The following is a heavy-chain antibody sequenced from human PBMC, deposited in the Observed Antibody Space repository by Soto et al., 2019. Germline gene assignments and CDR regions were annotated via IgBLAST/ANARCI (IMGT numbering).Heavy chain of an antibody. V-gene: IGHV4-59*01. CDR2: IYYSGST. Sequence: SETLSLTCTVSGGSIRSYYWSWIRQPPGKGLEWIGYIYYSGSTNYNPSLKSRVTISVDTSKNQFSLKLSSVTAADTAVYYCARADDKMATTEYWGQGTLVTVSS. CDR1: GGSIRSYY. J-gene: IGHJ4*02. CDR3: ARADDKMATTEY. D-gene: IGHD5-12*01.